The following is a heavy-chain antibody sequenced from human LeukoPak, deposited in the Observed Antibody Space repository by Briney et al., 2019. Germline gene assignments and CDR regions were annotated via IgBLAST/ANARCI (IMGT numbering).Heavy chain of an antibody. V-gene: IGHV4-4*08. J-gene: IGHJ5*02. CDR3: GGALATMVWGVIGWFDP. Sequence: PSESLSLTCTVSGGSITSYYWSWIRQPPGKGLEWIGYIYTSGSNNYNPSLRSGGTISVDTSTNKSALKLSTVTEAEAAVYYCGGALATMVWGVIGWFDPWGQGNLVTVSS. CDR1: GGSITSYY. CDR2: IYTSGSN. D-gene: IGHD3-10*01.